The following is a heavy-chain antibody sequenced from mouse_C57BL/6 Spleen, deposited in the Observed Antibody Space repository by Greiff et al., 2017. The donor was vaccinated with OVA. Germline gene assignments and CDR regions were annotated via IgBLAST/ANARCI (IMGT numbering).Heavy chain of an antibody. V-gene: IGHV5-6*01. CDR3: ARRNYGSSSTYFDV. CDR2: ISSGGSYT. D-gene: IGHD1-1*01. CDR1: GFTFSSYG. J-gene: IGHJ1*03. Sequence: VQLQQSGGDLVKPGGSLKLSCAASGFTFSSYGMSWVRQTPDKRLEWVATISSGGSYTYYPDSVKGRFTISRDNAKNTLYLQMSSLKSEDTAMYYCARRNYGSSSTYFDVWGTGTTVTVSS.